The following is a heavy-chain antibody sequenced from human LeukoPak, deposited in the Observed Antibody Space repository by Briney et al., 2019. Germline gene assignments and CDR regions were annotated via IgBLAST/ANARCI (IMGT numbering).Heavy chain of an antibody. CDR3: TRVEMATITEEYFQH. CDR1: GFTFGDYA. Sequence: GGSLRLSCTASGFTFGDYAMSWFRQAPGKGLEWVGFIRSKAYGGTTEYAAPVKGRFTISRDDSKSIAYLQMNSLKTEDTAVYYCTRVEMATITEEYFQHWGQGTLVTVSS. J-gene: IGHJ1*01. V-gene: IGHV3-49*03. CDR2: IRSKAYGGTT. D-gene: IGHD5-24*01.